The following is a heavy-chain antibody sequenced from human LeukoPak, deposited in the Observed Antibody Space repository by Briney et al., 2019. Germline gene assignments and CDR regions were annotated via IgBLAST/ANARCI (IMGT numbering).Heavy chain of an antibody. CDR3: VRSPACSSGTCYPNWFDP. CDR2: TYPGDSNT. D-gene: IGHD2-15*01. V-gene: IGHV5-51*01. CDR1: GYSFTNNW. Sequence: GESLKISCKGSGYSFTNNWIGWVRQMPGKGLEWMGITYPGDSNTRYSPSFQGQVTISADKSISSAYLQWSSLRASDTAMYYCVRSPACSSGTCYPNWFDPWGQGTLVTVSS. J-gene: IGHJ5*02.